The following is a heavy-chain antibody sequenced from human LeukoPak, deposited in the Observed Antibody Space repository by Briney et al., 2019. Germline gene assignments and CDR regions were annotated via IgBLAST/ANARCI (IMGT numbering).Heavy chain of an antibody. V-gene: IGHV3-23*01. CDR1: GFTLSNYA. D-gene: IGHD2-15*01. Sequence: GGSLRLSCTASGFTLSNYAMSWVRQGPGKWLEWVSAIAVTGGTYHADSVRGRLTISRDSSKDTLYLQMSSLRAEEAGVYYCAKAPVTTCSGTFCYPFDYWGQGTLVTVSS. CDR2: IAVTGGT. CDR3: AKAPVTTCSGTFCYPFDY. J-gene: IGHJ4*02.